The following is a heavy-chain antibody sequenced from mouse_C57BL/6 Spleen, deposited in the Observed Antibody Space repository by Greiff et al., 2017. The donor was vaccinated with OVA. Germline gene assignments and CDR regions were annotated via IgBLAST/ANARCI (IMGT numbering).Heavy chain of an antibody. Sequence: EVQLQQSGPELVKPGASVKISCKASGYTFTDYYMNWVKQSHGKSLEWIGDINPNNGGTSYNQKFKGKATLTVDKSSSTAYMELRSLTSEDSAVYYCARWEYYGSSYAYYYAMDYWGQGTSVTVSS. D-gene: IGHD1-1*01. V-gene: IGHV1-26*01. CDR2: INPNNGGT. CDR1: GYTFTDYY. J-gene: IGHJ4*01. CDR3: ARWEYYGSSYAYYYAMDY.